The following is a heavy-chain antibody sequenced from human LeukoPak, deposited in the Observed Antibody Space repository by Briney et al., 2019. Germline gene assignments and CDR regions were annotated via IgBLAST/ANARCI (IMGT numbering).Heavy chain of an antibody. CDR3: ARRGAGLVRGVIITFFNY. J-gene: IGHJ4*02. D-gene: IGHD3-10*01. V-gene: IGHV4-39*01. Sequence: SDTLSPTCTVSGGSISSSSYYWDWIRQPPGKGLEWIGSIYYSGSTNYNPSLQSRVTISVDTSNNQFSLKLSSVTAADTAVYYCARRGAGLVRGVIITFFNYWGQGTPVTVSS. CDR1: GGSISSSSYY. CDR2: IYYSGST.